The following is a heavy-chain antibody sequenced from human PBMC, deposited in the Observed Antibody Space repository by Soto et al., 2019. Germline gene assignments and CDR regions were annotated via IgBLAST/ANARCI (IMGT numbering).Heavy chain of an antibody. CDR3: ARDNSYALVV. J-gene: IGHJ6*02. V-gene: IGHV3-74*03. Sequence: PGGSLRLSCVASDFTLSNRWMHWVRQVPGKGLVWVSHINSDGSSTTYADSVKGRFTISRDNAKKTVYLQMNSLRAEDTAVYFCARDNSYALVVWGQGTTVTVSS. CDR2: INSDGSST. CDR1: DFTLSNRW.